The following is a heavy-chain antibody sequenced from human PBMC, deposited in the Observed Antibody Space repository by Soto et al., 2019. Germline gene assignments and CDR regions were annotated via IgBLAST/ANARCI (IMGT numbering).Heavy chain of an antibody. V-gene: IGHV1-3*01. CDR2: INAVNGNT. CDR3: ARDLGYFCSITCSASYLTYKGV. CDR1: GYTFTDYT. J-gene: IGHJ6*01. Sequence: ASVKVCCKASGYTFTDYTMHWVRQAPGQRLEWMGWINAVNGNTKYSQKFQGRVTITRDTSASTAYMELSSLRSEDTAVYYCARDLGYFCSITCSASYLTYKGVSGEGATVTVSS. D-gene: IGHD2-2*01.